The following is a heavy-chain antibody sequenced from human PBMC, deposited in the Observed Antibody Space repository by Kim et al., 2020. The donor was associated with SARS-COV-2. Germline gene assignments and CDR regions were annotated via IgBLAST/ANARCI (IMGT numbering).Heavy chain of an antibody. D-gene: IGHD3-10*01. CDR2: SHYSGVT. Sequence: SETLSLTCTVSGGSISSSGYYWGWIRQPPGKGLDWIGTSHYSGVTYYNPSLRSRVTISVDSSGKQFSLKLTSVAAADTAVYYCVRTYGSYKNDAFDIWG. V-gene: IGHV4-39*01. CDR1: GGSISSSGYY. CDR3: VRTYGSYKNDAFDI. J-gene: IGHJ3*02.